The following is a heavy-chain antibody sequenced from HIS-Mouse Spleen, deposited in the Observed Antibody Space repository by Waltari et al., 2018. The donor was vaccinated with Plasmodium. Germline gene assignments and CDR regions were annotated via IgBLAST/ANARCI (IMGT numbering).Heavy chain of an antibody. CDR1: GFTFRSYW. J-gene: IGHJ2*01. D-gene: IGHD6-13*01. Sequence: EVQLVESGGGLVQPGGSLRLSCACSGFTFRSYWRSWVRQAPGKGLEWVANIKQDGSEKYYVDSVKGRFTISRDNAKNSLYLQMNSLRAEDTAVYYCASSWYWYFDLWGRGTLVTVSS. CDR2: IKQDGSEK. CDR3: ASSWYWYFDL. V-gene: IGHV3-7*01.